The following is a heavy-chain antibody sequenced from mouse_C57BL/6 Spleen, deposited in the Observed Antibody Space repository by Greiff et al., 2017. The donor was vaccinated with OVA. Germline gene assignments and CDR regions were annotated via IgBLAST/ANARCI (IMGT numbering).Heavy chain of an antibody. Sequence: EVMLVESGGGLVKPGGSLKLSCAASGFTFSDYGMHWVRQAPEKGLEWVAYISSGSSTIYYADTVKGRFTITRDNAKNTLFLQMTSMRSEDTAMYYCARCSNYVFDYWGQGTTLTVSS. D-gene: IGHD2-5*01. J-gene: IGHJ2*01. CDR3: ARCSNYVFDY. CDR1: GFTFSDYG. V-gene: IGHV5-17*01. CDR2: ISSGSSTI.